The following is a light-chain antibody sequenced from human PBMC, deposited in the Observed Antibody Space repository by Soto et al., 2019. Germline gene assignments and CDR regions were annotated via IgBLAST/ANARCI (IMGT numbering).Light chain of an antibody. CDR3: QTWGTGIPV. CDR1: SGHSNYA. J-gene: IGLJ2*01. CDR2: LNSDGSH. Sequence: QPVLTQSPSASASLGASVKLTCTLSSGHSNYAIAWHQQQPEKGPQYLMKLNSDGSHTKGDGIPDRFSGSSSGAERYLTISSLQSEDEADYYCQTWGTGIPVFGGGTKLTVL. V-gene: IGLV4-69*01.